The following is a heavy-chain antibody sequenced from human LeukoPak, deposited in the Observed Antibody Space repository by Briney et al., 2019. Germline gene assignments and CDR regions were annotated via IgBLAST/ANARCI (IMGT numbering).Heavy chain of an antibody. CDR3: AFGDSSSWSPYYYGMDV. CDR2: IIPIFGTA. Sequence: SVKVLCKASGGTFSSYAISWVRQAPGQGLEWMGGIIPIFGTANYAQKFQGRVTITADESTRTAYMELSSLRSEDTAVYYCAFGDSSSWSPYYYGMDVWGQGTTVTVSS. V-gene: IGHV1-69*13. J-gene: IGHJ6*02. CDR1: GGTFSSYA. D-gene: IGHD6-13*01.